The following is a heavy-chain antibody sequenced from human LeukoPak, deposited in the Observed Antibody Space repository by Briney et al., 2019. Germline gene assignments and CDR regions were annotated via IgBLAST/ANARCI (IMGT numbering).Heavy chain of an antibody. J-gene: IGHJ4*02. CDR3: AKDRSCTNNICHGDFDY. D-gene: IGHD2-8*01. Sequence: GGSLRLSCAASGFTFSTSAMNWVRQLPGKGLEWVSSIDYDSSHIYYAASVRGRFTISRDNARNSVYLQMNSLRVEDTAVYYCAKDRSCTNNICHGDFDYWGQGTLVTVSS. CDR1: GFTFSTSA. CDR2: IDYDSSHI. V-gene: IGHV3-21*01.